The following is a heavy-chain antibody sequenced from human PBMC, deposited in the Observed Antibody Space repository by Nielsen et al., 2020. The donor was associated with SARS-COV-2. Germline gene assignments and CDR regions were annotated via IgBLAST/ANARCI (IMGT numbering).Heavy chain of an antibody. V-gene: IGHV3-30-3*01. CDR3: AREAAAAYYFDY. J-gene: IGHJ4*02. CDR2: ISYDGSNK. CDR1: GFTFSSYA. D-gene: IGHD6-13*01. Sequence: GESLKISCAASGFTFSSYALHWVRQAPGKGLEWVAVISYDGSNKYYADSVKGRFTISRDNSKNTLYLQMNSLRAEDTAVYYCAREAAAAYYFDYWGQGTLVTVSS.